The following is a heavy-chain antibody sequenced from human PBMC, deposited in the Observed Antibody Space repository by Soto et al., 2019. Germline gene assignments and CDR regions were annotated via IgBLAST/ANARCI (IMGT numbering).Heavy chain of an antibody. Sequence: PSETLSLTCAVSGGSISSSNWWSWVRQPPGKGLEWIGEIYHSGSTNYNPSLKSRVTISVDKSKNQFSLKLSSVTAADTAVYYCASANGAAAGPSYFDYWGQGTLFTVSS. J-gene: IGHJ4*02. D-gene: IGHD6-13*01. CDR1: GGSISSSNW. CDR2: IYHSGST. CDR3: ASANGAAAGPSYFDY. V-gene: IGHV4-4*02.